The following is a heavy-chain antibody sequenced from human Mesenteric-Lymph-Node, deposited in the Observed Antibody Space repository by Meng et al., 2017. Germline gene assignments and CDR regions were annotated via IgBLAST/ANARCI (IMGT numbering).Heavy chain of an antibody. CDR3: TRAGSYRHDY. D-gene: IGHD3-10*01. J-gene: IGHJ4*02. CDR2: IKSDGSTI. V-gene: IGHV3-74*02. CDR1: GFTFSSYW. Sequence: VQLVESGGGVVQPGRSLRLSCAASGFTFSSYWMHWVRQAPGKGLEWVSRIKSDGSTINYADSVMGRFTISRDNAKNTMYLQMNSLRVEDTALYYCTRAGSYRHDYWGQGTLVTVSS.